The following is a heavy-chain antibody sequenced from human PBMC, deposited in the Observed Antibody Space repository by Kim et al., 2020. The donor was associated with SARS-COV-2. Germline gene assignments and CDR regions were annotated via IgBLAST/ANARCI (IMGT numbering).Heavy chain of an antibody. CDR3: ARVYGSGSYYKGGWFDP. CDR1: GFTVSSNY. D-gene: IGHD3-10*01. CDR2: IYSGGST. Sequence: GGSLRLSCAASGFTVSSNYMSWVRQAPGKGLEWVSVIYSGGSTYYADSVKGRFTISRDNSKNTLYLQMNSLRAEDTAVYYCARVYGSGSYYKGGWFDPWGQGTLVTVSS. V-gene: IGHV3-53*01. J-gene: IGHJ5*02.